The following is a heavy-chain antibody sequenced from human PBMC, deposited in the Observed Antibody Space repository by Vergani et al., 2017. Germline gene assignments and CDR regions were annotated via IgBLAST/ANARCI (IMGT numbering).Heavy chain of an antibody. J-gene: IGHJ4*02. CDR2: IRSKANSYAT. CDR3: ATGGYSSGWDEN. V-gene: IGHV3-73*01. Sequence: EVQLVESGGGLVKPGGSLRLSCAASGFTFSSYSMNWVRQASGKGLEWVGRIRSKANSYATAYAASVKGRFTISRDDSKNTAYLQMNSLKTEDTAVYYCATGGYSSGWDENWGQGTLVTVSS. D-gene: IGHD6-19*01. CDR1: GFTFSSYS.